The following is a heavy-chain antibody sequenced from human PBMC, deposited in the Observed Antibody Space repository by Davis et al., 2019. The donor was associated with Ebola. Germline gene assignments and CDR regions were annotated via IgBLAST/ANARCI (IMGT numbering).Heavy chain of an antibody. CDR1: GGSVSDDNW. Sequence: MPSETLSLTCTVSGGSVSDDNWWSWVRQPPGKGLEWIGEFFHSGTTYYNPSLKSRVTISVDKSKNQFSLGLSSVTAADTAVYYCARHDCSGGSCRFDYWGQGTLVTVSS. J-gene: IGHJ4*02. CDR3: ARHDCSGGSCRFDY. D-gene: IGHD2-15*01. CDR2: FFHSGTT. V-gene: IGHV4-4*02.